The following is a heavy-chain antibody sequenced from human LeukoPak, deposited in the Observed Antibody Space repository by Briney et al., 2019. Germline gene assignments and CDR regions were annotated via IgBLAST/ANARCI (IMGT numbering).Heavy chain of an antibody. V-gene: IGHV1-2*02. Sequence: ASVKVSCKGSGYTFTGYSMNWVRQAPGQGLEWMGWINPKSGGTRYAQKFQGRVTLTTDTSMSTAYMELSRLRSDDTAVYYCARDSGMNTLYTWSVPWGQGTLVTVSS. J-gene: IGHJ5*02. CDR2: INPKSGGT. CDR1: GYTFTGYS. D-gene: IGHD3-10*01. CDR3: ARDSGMNTLYTWSVP.